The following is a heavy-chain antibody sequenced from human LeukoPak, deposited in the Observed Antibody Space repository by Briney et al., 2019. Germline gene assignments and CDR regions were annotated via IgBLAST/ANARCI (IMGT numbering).Heavy chain of an antibody. Sequence: ASVKVSCKASGYTFTSYGISWVRQAPGQGLEWMGWISAYNGNTNYAQKLQGRVTMTTDTSTSTAYMELRSLRSDDTAVYSCARSYYDFWSGYYPLDYWGQGTLVTVSS. CDR2: ISAYNGNT. J-gene: IGHJ4*02. CDR3: ARSYYDFWSGYYPLDY. D-gene: IGHD3-3*01. CDR1: GYTFTSYG. V-gene: IGHV1-18*01.